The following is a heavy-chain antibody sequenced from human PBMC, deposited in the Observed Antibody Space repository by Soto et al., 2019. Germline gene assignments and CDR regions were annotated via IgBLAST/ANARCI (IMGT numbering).Heavy chain of an antibody. J-gene: IGHJ3*02. Sequence: SVKVSCKASGGTFSSYAISWLRQAPRQGLEWMGGIIPIFVTANYAQKFQGRVTITADESTSTAYMELRSLRSEDTAVYYCAAQYGVKYLVRAFDIWGQGTMVTVSS. CDR1: GGTFSSYA. CDR3: AAQYGVKYLVRAFDI. D-gene: IGHD3-9*01. CDR2: IIPIFVTA. V-gene: IGHV1-69*13.